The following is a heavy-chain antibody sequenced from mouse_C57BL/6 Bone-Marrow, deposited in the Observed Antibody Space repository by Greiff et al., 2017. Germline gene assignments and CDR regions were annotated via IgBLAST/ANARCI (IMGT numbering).Heavy chain of an antibody. D-gene: IGHD1-1*01. Sequence: EVQLQQSGAELVRPGASVKLSCTASGFNIKDAFMPWLKQRPEQGLEWIGWFVPENGDTEYASKFQGKATITADTSSNTAYLQLSSLTSEDTAVYYCTYGPDYWGQGTTLTVSS. CDR2: FVPENGDT. CDR3: TYGPDY. J-gene: IGHJ2*01. CDR1: GFNIKDAF. V-gene: IGHV14-4*01.